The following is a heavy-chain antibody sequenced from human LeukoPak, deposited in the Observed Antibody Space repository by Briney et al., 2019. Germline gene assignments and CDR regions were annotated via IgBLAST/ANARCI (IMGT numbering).Heavy chain of an antibody. J-gene: IGHJ4*02. Sequence: GGSLRLSCAASGFTFSSHAMNWVRQAPGKGLECVSVISGSGGSIHYADSVKGRLTISRDNSKNTLYLQMNSLRAEDSAVYYCAKSTNEMGTGDFNNWGQGTLVTVSS. CDR2: ISGSGGSI. CDR3: AKSTNEMGTGDFNN. V-gene: IGHV3-23*01. CDR1: GFTFSSHA. D-gene: IGHD5-18*01.